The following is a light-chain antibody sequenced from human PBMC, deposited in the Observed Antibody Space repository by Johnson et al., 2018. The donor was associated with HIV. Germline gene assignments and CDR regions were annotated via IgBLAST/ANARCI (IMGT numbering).Light chain of an antibody. Sequence: QPVLTQPPSVSAAPGQKVTISCSGTSSNIGNNYVSWYQQFTGTAPKLVIHDNNKRPSGIPDRFSGSKSGTSATLGITGLQTGDEADYYCGTWDISLSAGGSTYFFGPGTKVTVL. J-gene: IGLJ1*01. CDR1: SSNIGNNY. V-gene: IGLV1-51*01. CDR2: DNN. CDR3: GTWDISLSAGGSTYF.